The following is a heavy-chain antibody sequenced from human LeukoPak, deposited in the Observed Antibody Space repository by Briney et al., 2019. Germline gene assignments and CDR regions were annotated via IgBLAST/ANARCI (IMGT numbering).Heavy chain of an antibody. J-gene: IGHJ4*02. V-gene: IGHV1-2*02. Sequence: GASVKVSCKASGYTFTGYYMHWVRQAPGQGLEWMGWINPNSGGTNYAQKFQGRVTMTRDTSISTAYMELSRLRSDDTAVYYCARRRVLRDFDWLLSPIDYWGQGTLVTVSS. CDR1: GYTFTGYY. D-gene: IGHD3-9*01. CDR3: ARRRVLRDFDWLLSPIDY. CDR2: INPNSGGT.